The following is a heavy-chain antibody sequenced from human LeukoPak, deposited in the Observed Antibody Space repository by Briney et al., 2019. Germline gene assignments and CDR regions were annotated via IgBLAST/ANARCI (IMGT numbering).Heavy chain of an antibody. CDR1: GFTFSSAW. V-gene: IGHV3-7*01. Sequence: GGSLRLSCAASGFTFSSAWMSWVRQAPGKGLEWVANVNQDGSGKYYVDSVKGRFTISEDNAKNTLYLQMNSLRAEDTAVYYCARDPVRGYSGYVLDYWGQGTLVTVSS. CDR2: VNQDGSGK. CDR3: ARDPVRGYSGYVLDY. J-gene: IGHJ4*02. D-gene: IGHD5-12*01.